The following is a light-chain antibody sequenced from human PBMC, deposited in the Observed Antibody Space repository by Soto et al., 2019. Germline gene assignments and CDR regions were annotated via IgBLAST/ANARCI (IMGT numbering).Light chain of an antibody. Sequence: QSALTQPRSVSGSPGQSVTISCTGTNSDVGGYEHVSWYQQHPGKAPKLMIFDMNKRPSGVPDRFSGFRSGSTASLTISGLQAEDEAEYYCCAYAGSYTYVFGTGTKVTVL. CDR1: NSDVGGYEH. CDR3: CAYAGSYTYV. CDR2: DMN. J-gene: IGLJ1*01. V-gene: IGLV2-11*01.